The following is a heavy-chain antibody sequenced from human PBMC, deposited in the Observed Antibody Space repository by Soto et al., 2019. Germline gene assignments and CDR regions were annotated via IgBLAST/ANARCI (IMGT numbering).Heavy chain of an antibody. CDR2: ISAYNGNT. J-gene: IGHJ4*02. Sequence: ASVKVSCKASGYTFTSGGFSWVRQAPGQGLEWMGWISAYNGNTDYTQNLRGRITMTTDTSTSTAYMELRSLTSDDTAVYFCARDFGSGTPFDYWGQGTLVNVSS. D-gene: IGHD3-10*01. CDR1: GYTFTSGG. CDR3: ARDFGSGTPFDY. V-gene: IGHV1-18*01.